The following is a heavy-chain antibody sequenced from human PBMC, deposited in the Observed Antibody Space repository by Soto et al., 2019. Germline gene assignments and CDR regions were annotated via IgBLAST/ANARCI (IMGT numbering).Heavy chain of an antibody. CDR2: IYTAGST. V-gene: IGHV3-53*01. Sequence: GGSLRLSCAASGFTVSSNYMSWVRQAPGKGLEWVSVIYTAGSTYYADSAKGRFTISRQNSKNTLYLQMNSLRAGDTAVYYCVTLGRDGYFDYWGQGTMVTVSS. J-gene: IGHJ4*02. CDR1: GFTVSSNY. D-gene: IGHD2-15*01. CDR3: VTLGRDGYFDY.